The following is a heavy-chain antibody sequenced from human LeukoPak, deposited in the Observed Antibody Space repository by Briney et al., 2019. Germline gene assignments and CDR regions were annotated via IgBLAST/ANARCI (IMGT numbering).Heavy chain of an antibody. D-gene: IGHD3-16*01. CDR3: AKRTGGGGQYYFDY. Sequence: GGSLRLSCAASGFTFSSYAMSWVRQAPGKGLEWVSAISGSGGSTYYADSVKGRFTVSRDNSKNTLYLQMNSLRAEDTAVYYCAKRTGGGGQYYFDYWGQGTLVTVSS. V-gene: IGHV3-23*01. CDR2: ISGSGGST. CDR1: GFTFSSYA. J-gene: IGHJ4*02.